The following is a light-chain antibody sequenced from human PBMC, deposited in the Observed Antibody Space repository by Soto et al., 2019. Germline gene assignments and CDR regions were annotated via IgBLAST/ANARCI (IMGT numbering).Light chain of an antibody. Sequence: IVITHSPSTLSVSHLYRATRSCRARQSVSSYLAWYQQKPGQAPRLLIYDASNRATGIPARFSGSGSGTDFTLTISSLEPEDFAVYYCQQRSNWPSLTFGGGTKVDIK. CDR3: QQRSNWPSLT. CDR1: QSVSSY. CDR2: DAS. V-gene: IGKV3-11*01. J-gene: IGKJ4*01.